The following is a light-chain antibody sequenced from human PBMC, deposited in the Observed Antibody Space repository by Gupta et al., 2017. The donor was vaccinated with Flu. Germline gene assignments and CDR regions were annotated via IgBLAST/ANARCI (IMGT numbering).Light chain of an antibody. CDR1: ALPKQY. J-gene: IGLJ3*02. CDR3: QSADSSGTWV. V-gene: IGLV3-25*02. Sequence: SSALTPPPSVSVSPGQTARITCAGDALPKQYAYWYQQKPGQAPVLVLDKDSERPSGIPERCSGSSSGTTVTLTISGGQAEDEADYYCQSADSSGTWVFGGGTKLTVL. CDR2: KDS.